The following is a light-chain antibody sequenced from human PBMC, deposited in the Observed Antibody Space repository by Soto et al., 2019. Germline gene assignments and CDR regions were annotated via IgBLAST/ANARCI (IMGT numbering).Light chain of an antibody. V-gene: IGLV1-40*01. CDR2: DNT. CDR1: SSDIGAGYR. Sequence: QAVVTQPPSVSGAPGERVTISCTGSSSDIGAGYRVRWYQQVPGTAPKLLIYDNTNRPSGVSVRFSGSKSGTSASLAISGLQAEDEADYYCQSFYIYLSAVVFGGGTKLTVL. CDR3: QSFYIYLSAVV. J-gene: IGLJ2*01.